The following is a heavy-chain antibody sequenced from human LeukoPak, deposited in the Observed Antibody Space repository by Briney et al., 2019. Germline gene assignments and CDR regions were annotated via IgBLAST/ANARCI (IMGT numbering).Heavy chain of an antibody. CDR3: AKAPMIVVTNNWFDP. CDR1: GFTFSDYY. Sequence: GGSLRLSCAASGFTFSDYYMSWIRQAPGKGLEWVSSISGSGSRTYYGDSVKGRFTVSRDNSNNTLFLHMNSLRAEDTAVYYCAKAPMIVVTNNWFDPWGQGTLVTVSS. CDR2: ISGSGSRT. J-gene: IGHJ5*02. D-gene: IGHD3-22*01. V-gene: IGHV3-23*01.